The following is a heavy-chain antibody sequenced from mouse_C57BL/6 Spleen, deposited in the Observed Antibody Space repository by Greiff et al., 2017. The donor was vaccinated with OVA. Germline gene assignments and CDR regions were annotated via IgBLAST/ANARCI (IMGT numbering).Heavy chain of an antibody. V-gene: IGHV1-50*01. J-gene: IGHJ1*03. Sequence: VQLQQPGAELVKPGASVKLSCKASGYTFTSYWMQWVNQRPGQGLEWIGEIDPSDSYTNYNQKFKGKATLTVDTSSSTAYMQLSSLTSEDSAVYYCARGRYFDVWGTGTTVTVSS. CDR1: GYTFTSYW. CDR2: IDPSDSYT. CDR3: ARGRYFDV.